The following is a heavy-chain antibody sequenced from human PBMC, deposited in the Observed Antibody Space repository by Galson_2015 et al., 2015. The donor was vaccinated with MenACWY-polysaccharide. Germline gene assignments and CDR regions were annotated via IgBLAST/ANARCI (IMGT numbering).Heavy chain of an antibody. J-gene: IGHJ4*02. Sequence: SLRLSCAASGFTFSSYAIHWVRQAPGKGLEWVAVISYDGSNKYYAGSVKGRFTISRDNSKNTLYLQMNSLRAGDTAVYYCAKDFIYKGRLVLGFDFWGQGTLVTVSS. D-gene: IGHD6-6*01. CDR2: ISYDGSNK. CDR1: GFTFSSYA. CDR3: AKDFIYKGRLVLGFDF. V-gene: IGHV3-30*18.